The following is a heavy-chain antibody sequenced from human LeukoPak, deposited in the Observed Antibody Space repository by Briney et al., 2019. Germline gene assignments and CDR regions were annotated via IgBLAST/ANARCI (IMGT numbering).Heavy chain of an antibody. J-gene: IGHJ4*02. D-gene: IGHD5-24*01. CDR2: ITSSSSI. CDR1: GFTFSSYS. CDR3: ARAGGGYNYCDY. V-gene: IGHV3-48*01. Sequence: GGSLRLSCAASGFTFSSYSMNWVRQTPGKGLEWISYITSSSSIYYADSVKGRFTISRDNAKNSLYLQMNSLGAEDTAVYYCARAGGGYNYCDYWGQGTLVTVSS.